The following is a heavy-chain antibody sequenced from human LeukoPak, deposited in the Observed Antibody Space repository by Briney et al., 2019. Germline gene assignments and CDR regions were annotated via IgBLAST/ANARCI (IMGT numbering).Heavy chain of an antibody. J-gene: IGHJ4*02. D-gene: IGHD4-17*01. V-gene: IGHV1-2*02. CDR1: GYTFTGYY. CDR3: ARVARSTNHLHFDY. Sequence: ASVKVSCKTSGYTFTGYYLHWVRQAPGQGLEWMGWINPVTGGTKYAQKFYAKITMTRDTSISTAFLEVTSLKSDDTAVYYCARVARSTNHLHFDYWGQETLVTVSS. CDR2: INPVTGGT.